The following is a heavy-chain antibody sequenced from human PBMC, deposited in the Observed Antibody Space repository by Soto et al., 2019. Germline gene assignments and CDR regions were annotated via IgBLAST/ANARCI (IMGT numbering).Heavy chain of an antibody. CDR3: ARGDYRSTSCYAFDPHWFDP. Sequence: GASVKDSCKASGYTFTSYGINWVRLAPGQGLEWMGWISVYNGNTNYAQKFQDRVTMTTDTSTSTAYMELRSLRSDDTALYYCARGDYRSTSCYAFDPHWFDPWGQGTLVTVSS. J-gene: IGHJ5*02. CDR2: ISVYNGNT. D-gene: IGHD2-2*01. CDR1: GYTFTSYG. V-gene: IGHV1-18*01.